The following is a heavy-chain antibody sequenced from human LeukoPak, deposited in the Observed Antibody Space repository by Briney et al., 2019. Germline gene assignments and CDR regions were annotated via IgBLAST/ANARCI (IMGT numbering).Heavy chain of an antibody. V-gene: IGHV3-23*01. J-gene: IGHJ4*02. CDR3: ATRHSSGSFFFDF. CDR2: TGASGVNT. CDR1: GFTFSSYG. Sequence: GGSLRLSCVASGFTFSSYGMSWVRQAPGKGLEWVSSTGASGVNTYYADSVKGRFTISRDNSKNTLYLQMNSLRAEDTALYYCATRHSSGSFFFDFWGQGTLVTVSS. D-gene: IGHD3-22*01.